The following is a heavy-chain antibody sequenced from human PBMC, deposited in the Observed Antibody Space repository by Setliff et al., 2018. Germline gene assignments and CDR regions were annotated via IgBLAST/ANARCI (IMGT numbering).Heavy chain of an antibody. V-gene: IGHV3-49*04. CDR1: GFSFGDYG. D-gene: IGHD1-1*01. CDR3: TSAKLERRTGHHYYMDV. CDR2: IRRTAYGGTT. Sequence: GGSLRLSCTASGFSFGDYGMSWVRQAPGKGLEWVAFIRRTAYGGTTEYAASVRGRFTFSRDDSKNTLYLQMNNLKTEDTATYYCTSAKLERRTGHHYYMDVWGKGTTVTVSS. J-gene: IGHJ6*03.